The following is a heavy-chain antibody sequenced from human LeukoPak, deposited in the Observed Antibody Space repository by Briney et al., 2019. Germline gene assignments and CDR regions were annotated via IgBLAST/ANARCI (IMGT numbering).Heavy chain of an antibody. V-gene: IGHV4-59*11. CDR3: ARGGRAAAGLDFDY. J-gene: IGHJ4*02. CDR1: GGSISSHY. D-gene: IGHD6-13*01. CDR2: IYYSGST. Sequence: PSETLSLTCTVSGGSISSHYWSWIRQPPGKGLEWIGYIYYSGSTNYNPSLKSRVTISVDTSKNQFSLKLSSVTAADTAVYYCARGGRAAAGLDFDYWGQGTLVTVSS.